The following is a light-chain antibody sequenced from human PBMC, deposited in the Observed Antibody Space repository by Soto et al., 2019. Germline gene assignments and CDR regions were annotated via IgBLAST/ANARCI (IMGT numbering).Light chain of an antibody. CDR3: QQYNNWPPYT. V-gene: IGKV3-15*01. CDR2: SAS. J-gene: IGKJ2*01. Sequence: EIVMTQSPATLSVSPGERATLSCRASQSVSSNLAWYQQKPGQSPRLLIYSASTRATCIPARFSGSGSGTEFTLTISSRQSEDFAVYYGQQYNNWPPYTCGQGTKLEIK. CDR1: QSVSSN.